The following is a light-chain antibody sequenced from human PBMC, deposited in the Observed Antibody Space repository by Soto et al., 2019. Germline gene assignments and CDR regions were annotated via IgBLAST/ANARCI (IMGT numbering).Light chain of an antibody. Sequence: DIQMTQSPSTLSXSVGDRVTITCRASQSISSWLAWYQQKPGKAPKLLIYKASSLESGVPSRFSGSGSGTEFTLTISSLQPDDFATYYCQQYNSYWTFGQGTKVEIK. CDR2: KAS. V-gene: IGKV1-5*03. J-gene: IGKJ1*01. CDR1: QSISSW. CDR3: QQYNSYWT.